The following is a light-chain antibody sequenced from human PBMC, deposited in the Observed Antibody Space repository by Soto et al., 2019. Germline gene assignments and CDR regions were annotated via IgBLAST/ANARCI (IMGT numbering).Light chain of an antibody. CDR3: SVYTVSRTYV. Sequence: QSVLTQPASVSGSPGQSITISCTGTSSDVGAYNFVSWHQQHPGKAPKLMIYNVYDRPSGISYRFSGSKSGNTASLTISGLQGEDVADYYCSVYTVSRTYVFGTGTKVTVL. CDR1: SSDVGAYNF. J-gene: IGLJ1*01. V-gene: IGLV2-14*03. CDR2: NVY.